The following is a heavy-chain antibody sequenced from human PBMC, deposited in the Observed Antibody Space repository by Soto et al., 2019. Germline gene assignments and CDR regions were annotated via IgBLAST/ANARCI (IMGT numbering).Heavy chain of an antibody. CDR3: AKRSPWLATRTDWYFDL. CDR1: GFTFSSYG. Sequence: QVQLVESGGGVVQPGRSLRLSCAASGFTFSSYGMHWVRQAPGKGLEWVAVISYDGSNKYYADSVKGRFTISRDNSKNTLYLQMNSLRAEDTAVYYCAKRSPWLATRTDWYFDLWGRGTLVTVSS. D-gene: IGHD6-19*01. CDR2: ISYDGSNK. V-gene: IGHV3-30*18. J-gene: IGHJ2*01.